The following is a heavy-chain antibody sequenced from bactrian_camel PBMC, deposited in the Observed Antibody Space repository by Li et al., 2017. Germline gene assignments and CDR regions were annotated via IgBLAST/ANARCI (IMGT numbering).Heavy chain of an antibody. V-gene: IGHV3S26*01. CDR3: AAGNAYYCYMREIWYNY. CDR2: IDTDGIAT. Sequence: VQLVESGGGSVQAGGSLRLSCSLSAYSYSATANMGWFRSVPGKEREGVAFIDTDGIATTYADFTRGRFTISKDNAKNTLYLQMNSLKPEDTAMYYCAAGNAYYCYMREIWYNYWGQGTQVTVS. D-gene: IGHD1*01. J-gene: IGHJ4*01. CDR1: AYSYSATAN.